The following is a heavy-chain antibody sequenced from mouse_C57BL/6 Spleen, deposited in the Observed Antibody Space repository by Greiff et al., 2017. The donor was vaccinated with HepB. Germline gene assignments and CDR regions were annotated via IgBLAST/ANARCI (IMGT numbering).Heavy chain of an antibody. CDR3: ARHGGSNYAWFAY. J-gene: IGHJ3*01. D-gene: IGHD2-5*01. CDR1: GFSLTSYG. Sequence: VMLVESGPGLVAPSQSLSITCTVSGFSLTSYGVHWVRQPPGKGLEWLVVIWSDGSTTYNSALKSRLSISKDNSKSQVFLKMNSLQTDDTAMYYCARHGGSNYAWFAYWGQGTLVTVSA. CDR2: IWSDGST. V-gene: IGHV2-6-1*01.